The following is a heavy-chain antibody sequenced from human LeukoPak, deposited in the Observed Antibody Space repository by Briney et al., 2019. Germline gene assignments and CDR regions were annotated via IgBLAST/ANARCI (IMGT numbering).Heavy chain of an antibody. CDR1: GYSISSGYS. J-gene: IGHJ4*02. D-gene: IGHD4-17*01. CDR2: IYHSGST. V-gene: IGHV4-38-2*02. CDR3: ARRGLRRSGMIDY. Sequence: PSETLSLTCTVSGYSISSGYSWAWIRQPPGKGLEWIGSIYHSGSTYYNPSLKSRVTISVDTSKNQFSLKLSSVTAADTAVYYCARRGLRRSGMIDYWGQGTLVTVSS.